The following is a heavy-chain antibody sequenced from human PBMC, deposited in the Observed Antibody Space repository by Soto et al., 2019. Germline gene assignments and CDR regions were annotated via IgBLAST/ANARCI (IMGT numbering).Heavy chain of an antibody. J-gene: IGHJ4*02. V-gene: IGHV3-74*01. CDR3: ARGGAVAARYYFDY. Sequence: VGSLRLSGAASGFTFSSYAMSWVRQAPGKGLVWVSRINSDGSSTSYADSVKGRFTISRDNAKNTLYLQMNSLRAEDTAVYYCARGGAVAARYYFDYWGQGTLVTVSS. D-gene: IGHD6-19*01. CDR1: GFTFSSYA. CDR2: INSDGSST.